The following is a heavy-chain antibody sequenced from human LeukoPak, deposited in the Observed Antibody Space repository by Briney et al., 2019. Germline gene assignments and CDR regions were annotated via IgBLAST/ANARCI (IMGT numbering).Heavy chain of an antibody. CDR1: GGSISSSSYY. V-gene: IGHV4-39*01. J-gene: IGHJ3*02. CDR2: IYYSGST. CDR3: ARRELLSTPDAFDI. Sequence: SETLSLTCTVSGGSISSSSYYWGWIRQPPGKGLECNGSIYYSGSTYYNPSLKSRVTISVDTSKNQFSLKVSSVTAADTAVYYCARRELLSTPDAFDIWGQGTMVTVSS. D-gene: IGHD3-10*01.